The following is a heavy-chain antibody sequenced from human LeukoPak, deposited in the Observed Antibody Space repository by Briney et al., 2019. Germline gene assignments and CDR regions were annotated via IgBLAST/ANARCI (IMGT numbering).Heavy chain of an antibody. CDR1: GDSVSSNSAA. V-gene: IGHV6-1*01. CDR2: TYYRSKRYN. Sequence: SQTLSLTCGISGDSVSSNSAAWNWIRQSPSRGLEWLGRTYYRSKRYNDYAVSVKSRITINPDTSKNQFSLQLNSVTPEDTAVYYCARDGGYCSGGSCDNNWFDPWGQGTLVTVSS. J-gene: IGHJ5*02. CDR3: ARDGGYCSGGSCDNNWFDP. D-gene: IGHD2-15*01.